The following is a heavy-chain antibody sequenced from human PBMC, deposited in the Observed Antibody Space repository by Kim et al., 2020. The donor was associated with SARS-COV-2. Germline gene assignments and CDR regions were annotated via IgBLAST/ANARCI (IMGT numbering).Heavy chain of an antibody. Sequence: NYAQKFQGRVTITADKSTSTAYMELSSLRSEDTAVYYCARDPRRVGALDYWGQGTLVTVSS. J-gene: IGHJ4*02. V-gene: IGHV1-69*04. CDR3: ARDPRRVGALDY. D-gene: IGHD1-26*01.